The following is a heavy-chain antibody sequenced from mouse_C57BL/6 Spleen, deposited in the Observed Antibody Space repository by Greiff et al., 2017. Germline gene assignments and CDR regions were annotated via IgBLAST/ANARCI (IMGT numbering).Heavy chain of an antibody. Sequence: EVQLQQSGPELVKPGASVKISCKASGYTFTDYYMNWVKQSHGKSLEWIGDINPNNGGTSYNQKFKGKATLTVDKSSSTAYMELRSLTSEDSAVYYCARGDGSNEGWFAYWGQGTLVTVSA. CDR2: INPNNGGT. J-gene: IGHJ3*01. D-gene: IGHD1-1*01. CDR3: ARGDGSNEGWFAY. V-gene: IGHV1-26*01. CDR1: GYTFTDYY.